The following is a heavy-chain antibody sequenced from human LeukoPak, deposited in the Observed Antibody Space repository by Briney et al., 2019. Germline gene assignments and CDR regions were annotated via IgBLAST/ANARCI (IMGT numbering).Heavy chain of an antibody. Sequence: GGSLRLSCAASGFTFNRYWMSWVRQAPGKGPEWVANIKQDGSEIYYVDSVEGRFTISRDNAKNSLYLQMNSLRAEDTAVYYCARDKIVGATNFDYWGQGTLVTVSS. CDR1: GFTFNRYW. CDR2: IKQDGSEI. J-gene: IGHJ4*02. D-gene: IGHD1-26*01. V-gene: IGHV3-7*03. CDR3: ARDKIVGATNFDY.